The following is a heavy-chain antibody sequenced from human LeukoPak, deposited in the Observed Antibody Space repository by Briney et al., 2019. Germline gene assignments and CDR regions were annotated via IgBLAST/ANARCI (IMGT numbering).Heavy chain of an antibody. CDR3: AARQDSSSWYNFDY. Sequence: GASVKVSCKASGYTFTSYDINWVRQATGQGLEWMGWMNPNSGNTGYAQKFQGRVTMTRNTSISTAYMELSSLRSEDTAVYYCAARQDSSSWYNFDYWGQGTLVTVSP. D-gene: IGHD6-13*01. CDR1: GYTFTSYD. CDR2: MNPNSGNT. V-gene: IGHV1-8*01. J-gene: IGHJ4*02.